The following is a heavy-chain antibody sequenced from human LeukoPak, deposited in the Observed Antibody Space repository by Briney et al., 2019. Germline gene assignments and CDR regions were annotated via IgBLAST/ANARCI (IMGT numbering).Heavy chain of an antibody. Sequence: PSETLSLTCTVSGGSISSYYWSWIRQPPGKGLEWIGYIYYSGSTNYNPSLKSRVTISVDTSKNQFSLKLSSVTAADTAVYYCARLLSASRYSSGWYDWFDPWGQGTLVTVSS. D-gene: IGHD6-19*01. J-gene: IGHJ5*02. CDR3: ARLLSASRYSSGWYDWFDP. V-gene: IGHV4-59*08. CDR2: IYYSGST. CDR1: GGSISSYY.